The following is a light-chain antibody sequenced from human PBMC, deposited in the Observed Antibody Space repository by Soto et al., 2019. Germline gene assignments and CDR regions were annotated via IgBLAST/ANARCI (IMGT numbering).Light chain of an antibody. CDR2: GAS. CDR1: PSVSSNF. Sequence: EIVMTQSPATLSVSPGERATLSCRASPSVSSNFLAWYQQKPGQAPRLLIYGASSRATGIPDRFSGSGSGTDFTLTISRLEPEDFAVYYCQQYGSSLTSGGGTKVDIK. J-gene: IGKJ4*01. V-gene: IGKV3-20*01. CDR3: QQYGSSLT.